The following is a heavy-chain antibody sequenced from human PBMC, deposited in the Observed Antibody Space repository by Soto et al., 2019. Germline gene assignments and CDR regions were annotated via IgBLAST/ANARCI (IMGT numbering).Heavy chain of an antibody. Sequence: QVQLVESGGGVVQPGRSLRLSCAASGFTFSSYAMHWVRQAPGKGLEWVAVISYDGSNKYYADSVKGRFTISRDNSKNTLYLQMNSLRAEDMAVYYCARDQSGFLIHRTLDYWGQGTLVTVSS. J-gene: IGHJ4*02. CDR3: ARDQSGFLIHRTLDY. CDR1: GFTFSSYA. D-gene: IGHD5-12*01. CDR2: ISYDGSNK. V-gene: IGHV3-30-3*01.